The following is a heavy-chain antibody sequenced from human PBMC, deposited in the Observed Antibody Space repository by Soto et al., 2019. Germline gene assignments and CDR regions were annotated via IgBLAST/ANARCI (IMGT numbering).Heavy chain of an antibody. CDR2: IYWDNDK. CDR1: GFSLSTTGVG. J-gene: IGHJ5*02. Sequence: QITLKESGPTLVKPTQTLTLTCSFSGFSLSTTGVGVGWIRQSPGKALEWLAIIYWDNDKRYSPSLKSRVTITKDTSKTRVVLTVTNMDPVDTGTYYCARSLWFGELPWGQGALVTVSS. V-gene: IGHV2-5*02. D-gene: IGHD3-10*01. CDR3: ARSLWFGELP.